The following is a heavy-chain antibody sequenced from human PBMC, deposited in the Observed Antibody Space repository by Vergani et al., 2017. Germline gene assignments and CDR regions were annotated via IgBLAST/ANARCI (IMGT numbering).Heavy chain of an antibody. J-gene: IGHJ4*02. V-gene: IGHV1-18*04. CDR3: ARDGERGYCSGGSCYGFDY. D-gene: IGHD2-15*01. CDR1: GYTFTSYG. CDR2: ISAYNGNT. Sequence: QVQLVQSGAEVKKPGASVKVSCKASGYTFTSYGISWVRQAPGQGLEWMGWISAYNGNTNYAQKLQGRFTISRDNAKNSLYLQMNSLRAEDTAVYYCARDGERGYCSGGSCYGFDYWGQGTLVTVSS.